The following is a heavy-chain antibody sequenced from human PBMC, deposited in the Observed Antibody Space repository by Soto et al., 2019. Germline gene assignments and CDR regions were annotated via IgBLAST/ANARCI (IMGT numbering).Heavy chain of an antibody. J-gene: IGHJ1*01. V-gene: IGHV4-34*01. CDR1: GSSLSDNY. D-gene: IGHD3-16*01. Sequence: PXETLSLTFAVYGSSLSDNYCNWLRQPPGKGLEWVGEINHSGNTNYNPSLRSRVTISIDTSKNQLSLNLRSVSAADTAAYYCARGRGEFDDWGQGNPVTVSS. CDR3: ARGRGEFDD. CDR2: INHSGNT.